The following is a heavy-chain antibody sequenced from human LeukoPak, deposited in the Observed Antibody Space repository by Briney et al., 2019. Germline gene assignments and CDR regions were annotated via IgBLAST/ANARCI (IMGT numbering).Heavy chain of an antibody. CDR2: ISTRGSYI. D-gene: IGHD3-10*01. CDR1: GFTFSGYN. J-gene: IGHJ1*01. Sequence: GGSLRLSCAASGFTFSGYNMNWVRHAPGKGLEWVSSISTRGSYIYYADSVKGRFTISRDNAKNSLYLQMNSLRADDTAVYYCARAEVLLWFGESPGAEHLQHWGQGTLVTVSS. CDR3: ARAEVLLWFGESPGAEHLQH. V-gene: IGHV3-21*01.